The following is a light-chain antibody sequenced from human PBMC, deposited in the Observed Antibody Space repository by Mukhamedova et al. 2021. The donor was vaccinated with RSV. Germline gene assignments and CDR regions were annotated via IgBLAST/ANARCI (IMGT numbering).Light chain of an antibody. CDR3: QQYGSSPLT. V-gene: IGKV3-20*01. J-gene: IGKJ4*01. CDR2: GAS. Sequence: EYMGTLSCRASQSVSSSYLAWYQQKPGQAPRLLIYGASSRATGIPDRFSGSGSGTDFTLTISRLEPEDFAGYYCQQYGSSPLTFGGGT. CDR1: QSVSSSY.